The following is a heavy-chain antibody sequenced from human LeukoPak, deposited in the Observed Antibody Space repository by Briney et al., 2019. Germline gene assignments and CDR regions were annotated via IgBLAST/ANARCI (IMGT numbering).Heavy chain of an antibody. J-gene: IGHJ4*02. CDR1: GFTFRSYG. V-gene: IGHV3-33*01. Sequence: GRSLRLSCAASGFTFRSYGMHWVRQAPGKGLEWVAVIWHDGKNKYYAGSVKGRFTISRDNSKNTLYLQMDSLRAEDTAVYYCARDRGSNDPIDYWGQGTLVTVSS. CDR3: ARDRGSNDPIDY. D-gene: IGHD2-15*01. CDR2: IWHDGKNK.